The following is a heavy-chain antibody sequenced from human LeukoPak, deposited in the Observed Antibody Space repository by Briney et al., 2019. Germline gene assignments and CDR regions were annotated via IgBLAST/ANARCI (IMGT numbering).Heavy chain of an antibody. J-gene: IGHJ4*02. D-gene: IGHD5-18*01. Sequence: SETLSLTCAVYGGSFIGYYWSWIRQPPGKGLEWIGEINHSGSTNYNPSLKSRVTISVDTSKNQFSLKLSSVTAADTAVYYCARGRGYSYGLFDYWGQGTLVTVSS. CDR2: INHSGST. V-gene: IGHV4-34*01. CDR1: GGSFIGYY. CDR3: ARGRGYSYGLFDY.